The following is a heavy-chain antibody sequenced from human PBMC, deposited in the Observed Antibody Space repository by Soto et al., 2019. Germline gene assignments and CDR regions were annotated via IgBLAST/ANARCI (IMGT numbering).Heavy chain of an antibody. V-gene: IGHV3-23*01. CDR1: GFTFSSYA. CDR2: ISGSGGST. CDR3: AKAYDFWSGYYFGSLCYDY. Sequence: GGSLRLSCAASGFTFSSYAMSWVRQAPGKGLEWVSAISGSGGSTYYADSVKGRFTISRDNSKNTLYLQMNSLRAEDTAVYYCAKAYDFWSGYYFGSLCYDYWGQGTLVTVSS. D-gene: IGHD3-3*01. J-gene: IGHJ4*02.